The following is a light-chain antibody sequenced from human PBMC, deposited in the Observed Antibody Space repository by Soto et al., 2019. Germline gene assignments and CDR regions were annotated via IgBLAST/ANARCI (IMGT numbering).Light chain of an antibody. J-gene: IGKJ1*01. CDR3: QQYNSYWT. V-gene: IGKV1-5*03. CDR1: QSISSW. CDR2: KAS. Sequence: DIQMTQSPSTLSASVGDRVTITCRASQSISSWVAWYQQKPGKAPKLLIYKASSLESGVPSRFSGSGSGTEFTLTITSLQPDDFAAYYCQQYNSYWTCGQGTKVEIK.